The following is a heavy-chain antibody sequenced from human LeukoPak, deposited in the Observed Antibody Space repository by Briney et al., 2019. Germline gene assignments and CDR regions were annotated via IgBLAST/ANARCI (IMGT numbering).Heavy chain of an antibody. CDR3: ASHYASGSSSGY. V-gene: IGHV3-11*04. D-gene: IGHD3-10*01. CDR1: GFTFSDYY. CDR2: ISSSGSTI. Sequence: GGSLRLSCAASGFTFSDYYMSWIRQAPGKGLEWVSYISSSGSTIYYADSVKGRFTISRDNAKNTLFLQMNPLRAEDTAVYYCASHYASGSSSGYWGQGTLVTVSS. J-gene: IGHJ4*02.